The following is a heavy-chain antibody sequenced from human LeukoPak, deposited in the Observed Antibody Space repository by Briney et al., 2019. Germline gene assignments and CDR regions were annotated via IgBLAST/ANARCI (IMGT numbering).Heavy chain of an antibody. CDR3: AKDLAAVAGTGLDY. V-gene: IGHV3-7*03. Sequence: PGGSLRLSCAASGFTFSSYWMSWVRQAPGKGLEWVANIKQDGSEKYYVDSVKGRFTISRDNAKNTLYLQMNSLRAEDTAVYYCAKDLAAVAGTGLDYWGQGTLVTVSS. CDR2: IKQDGSEK. CDR1: GFTFSSYW. J-gene: IGHJ4*02. D-gene: IGHD6-19*01.